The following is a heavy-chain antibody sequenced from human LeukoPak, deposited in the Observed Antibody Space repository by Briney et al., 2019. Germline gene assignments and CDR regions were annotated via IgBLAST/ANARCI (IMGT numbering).Heavy chain of an antibody. CDR2: VSTNDGNT. CDR3: TRAPPGMTMMTDY. CDR1: VYTFTNYH. J-gene: IGHJ4*02. V-gene: IGHV1-18*01. Sequence: ASVKVSCKASVYTFTNYHIAWVRQAPGQGLEWMGWVSTNDGNTVYAQRLQGRVTMTTDTSTSVAYMELRSLTSDDTAVYYCTRAPPGMTMMTDYWGQGTLVTVSS. D-gene: IGHD3-22*01.